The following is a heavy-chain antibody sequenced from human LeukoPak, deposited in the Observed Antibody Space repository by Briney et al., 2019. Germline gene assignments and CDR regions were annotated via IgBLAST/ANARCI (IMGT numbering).Heavy chain of an antibody. CDR1: GGSFSGYY. Sequence: SETLSLTCAVYGGSFSGYYWSWIRQPPGKGLEWIGEMNHSGSTNYNPSLKSRVTISVDTSKNQFSLKLSSVTAADTAVYYCARGVSSGWYGPWGQGTMVTASS. D-gene: IGHD6-19*01. CDR3: ARGVSSGWYGP. V-gene: IGHV4-34*01. CDR2: MNHSGST. J-gene: IGHJ3*01.